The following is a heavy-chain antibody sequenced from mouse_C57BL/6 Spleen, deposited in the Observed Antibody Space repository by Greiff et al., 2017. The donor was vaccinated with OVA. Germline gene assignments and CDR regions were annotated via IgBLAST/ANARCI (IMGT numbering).Heavy chain of an antibody. Sequence: VKLQESGAELVKPGASVKLSCKASGYTFTEYTIHWVKQRSGQGLEWIGWFYPGSGSIKYNEKFKDKATLTADKSSSTVYMELSRLTSEDSAVYFCARHETYYDYDGGAYFDYWGQGTTLTVSS. D-gene: IGHD2-4*01. CDR3: ARHETYYDYDGGAYFDY. CDR1: GYTFTEYT. V-gene: IGHV1-62-2*01. J-gene: IGHJ2*01. CDR2: FYPGSGSI.